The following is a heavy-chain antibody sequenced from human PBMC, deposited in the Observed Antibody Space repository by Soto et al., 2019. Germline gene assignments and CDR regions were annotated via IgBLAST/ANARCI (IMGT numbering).Heavy chain of an antibody. CDR3: AREGSGSYFHFDY. Sequence: GGSLRLSCAASGFTFSSYAMHWVRQAPGKGLEWVAVIYSGGSTYSADSVKGRFTISRHSSTNTLFLQMDSLRPEDTAVYYCAREGSGSYFHFDYWGQGTLVTVSS. V-gene: IGHV3-53*04. CDR1: GFTFSSYA. D-gene: IGHD3-10*01. J-gene: IGHJ4*02. CDR2: IYSGGST.